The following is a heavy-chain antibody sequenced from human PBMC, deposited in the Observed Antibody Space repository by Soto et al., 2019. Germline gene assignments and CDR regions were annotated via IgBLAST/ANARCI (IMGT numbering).Heavy chain of an antibody. Sequence: SGPTLVNPTQTLTLTCTFSGFSLSTTGMCVSWIRQSPGKALEWLGLIDWSDDKYYNTSLKTRLTISKDTSKNQVVLRMTNMDPVDTATYYCARMVASGAFYYYGMDVWGLGTTVTVS. V-gene: IGHV2-70*01. J-gene: IGHJ6*02. D-gene: IGHD6-13*01. CDR3: ARMVASGAFYYYGMDV. CDR2: IDWSDDK. CDR1: GFSLSTTGMC.